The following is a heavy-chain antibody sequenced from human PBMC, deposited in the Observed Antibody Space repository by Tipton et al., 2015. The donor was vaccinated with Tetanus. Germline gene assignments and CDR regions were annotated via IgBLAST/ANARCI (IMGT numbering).Heavy chain of an antibody. Sequence: TLSLTCSVSRGSVRSGDYSWNWIRQPPGKGLEWLAYVSYSGRTNSNYSLKDRITISQDTSKNQFSLKLDSVTAADAAVYYCARPGVGGYTGYYFDFWGQGTVVTVSS. CDR2: VSYSGRT. V-gene: IGHV4-61*08. D-gene: IGHD5-12*01. CDR3: ARPGVGGYTGYYFDF. J-gene: IGHJ4*02. CDR1: RGSVRSGDYS.